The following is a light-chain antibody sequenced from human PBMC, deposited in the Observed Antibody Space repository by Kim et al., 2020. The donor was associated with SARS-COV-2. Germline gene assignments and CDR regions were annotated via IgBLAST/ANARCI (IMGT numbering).Light chain of an antibody. CDR2: EDN. CDR3: QALDNSAAV. V-gene: IGLV3-1*01. CDR1: KY. J-gene: IGLJ2*01. Sequence: KYVAWYQKKPGQSPLLVIHEDNNRPSGVPARFIGSNSGTAATLTISGTQAMDEADYYCQALDNSAAVFGGGTQLTVL.